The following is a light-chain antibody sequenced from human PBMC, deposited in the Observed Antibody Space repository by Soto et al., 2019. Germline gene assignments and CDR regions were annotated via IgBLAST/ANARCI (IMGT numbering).Light chain of an antibody. CDR2: GAS. CDR1: QSVNGNY. Sequence: EIVLTQSPGTLSLSPGERATLSCRASQSVNGNYLTWYQQKPGQAPRLLIYGASSRATGIPDRFSGSGSGADFTLTISRLEPEDFAVYYCRQYGSSFRYTFGQGTKLEIK. CDR3: RQYGSSFRYT. V-gene: IGKV3-20*01. J-gene: IGKJ2*01.